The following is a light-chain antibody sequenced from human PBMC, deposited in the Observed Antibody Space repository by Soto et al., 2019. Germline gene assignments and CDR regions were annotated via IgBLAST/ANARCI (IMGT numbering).Light chain of an antibody. V-gene: IGLV2-14*01. J-gene: IGLJ1*01. CDR2: EVS. Sequence: QSVLTQPASVSGSPGQSITISCTGTSSDIGGYNYVSWYQLHPNKAPKLIIYEVSNRPSGVSNRFSGSKSGNPASLTISGLQAEDEADYYCSSYTSSTAYVFGTGTKVTVL. CDR1: SSDIGGYNY. CDR3: SSYTSSTAYV.